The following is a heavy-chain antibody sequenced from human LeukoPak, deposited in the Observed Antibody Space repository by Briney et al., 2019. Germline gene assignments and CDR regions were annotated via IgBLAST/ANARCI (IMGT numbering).Heavy chain of an antibody. Sequence: PGGSLRLSCAASGFTVSSYEMNWVRQAPGRGLEWVSYITSSGNTIYYADSVKGRFTISRDNAKNSLYLQMNSLRAEDTAVYYCARDRGGYYSDSSGYLDYWGQGTLVTVSS. D-gene: IGHD3-22*01. V-gene: IGHV3-48*03. CDR3: ARDRGGYYSDSSGYLDY. CDR2: ITSSGNTI. CDR1: GFTVSSYE. J-gene: IGHJ4*02.